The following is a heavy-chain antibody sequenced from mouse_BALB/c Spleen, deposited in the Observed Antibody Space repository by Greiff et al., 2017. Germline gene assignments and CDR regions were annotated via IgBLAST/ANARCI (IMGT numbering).Heavy chain of an antibody. V-gene: IGHV1-63*01. CDR1: GYTFTNYW. J-gene: IGHJ2*01. Sequence: QVQLQQSGAELVRPGTSVKISCKASGYTFTNYWLGWVKQRHGHGLEWIGDIYPGGGYTNYNEKFKGKATLTADTSSSTAYMQFSSLTSEDSAGYFCARGITTARGENYWGQGTTLTVSS. D-gene: IGHD1-2*01. CDR2: IYPGGGYT. CDR3: ARGITTARGENY.